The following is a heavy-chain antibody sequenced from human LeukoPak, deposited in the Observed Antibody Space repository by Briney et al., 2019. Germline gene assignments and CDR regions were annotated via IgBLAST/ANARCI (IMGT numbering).Heavy chain of an antibody. CDR2: ISGSGGST. V-gene: IGHV3-23*01. Sequence: PGGAPRLSPAAPGFTFCSHALRWGPPAPGEGVEGGSAISGSGGSTYYADSVKGRFTISRDNSKNTLYLQMSSLRAEDTAVYYCARDQWLVPPFDYWGQGTLVTVSS. CDR1: GFTFCSHA. D-gene: IGHD6-19*01. J-gene: IGHJ4*02. CDR3: ARDQWLVPPFDY.